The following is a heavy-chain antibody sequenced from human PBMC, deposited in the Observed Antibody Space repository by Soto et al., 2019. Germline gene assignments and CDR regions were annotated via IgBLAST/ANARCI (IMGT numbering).Heavy chain of an antibody. D-gene: IGHD3-9*01. Sequence: QVQLQESGPGLVKPSETLSLTCTVSGGSISSYYWSWIRQPPGKGLEWIGYIYYSGSTNYNPSLKSRVTISVDTSKNQFSLKLSSVTAADTAVYYCARSPYYDILTGYPYYYYMVVWGKGTTVTVSS. CDR1: GGSISSYY. CDR2: IYYSGST. J-gene: IGHJ6*03. CDR3: ARSPYYDILTGYPYYYYMVV. V-gene: IGHV4-59*01.